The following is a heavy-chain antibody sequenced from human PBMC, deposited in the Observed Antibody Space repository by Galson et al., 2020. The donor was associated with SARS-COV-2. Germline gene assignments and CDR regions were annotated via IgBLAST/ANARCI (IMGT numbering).Heavy chain of an antibody. J-gene: IGHJ4*02. CDR2: IWYDGSNK. CDR3: ARASRGEGLWFGELLNADY. D-gene: IGHD3-10*01. CDR1: GFTFSSYG. Sequence: GGSLRLSCAASGFTFSSYGMHWVRQAPGKGLEWVAVIWYDGSNKYYADSVKGRFTISRDNSKNTLYLQMNSLRAEDTAVYYCARASRGEGLWFGELLNADYWGQGTLVTVSS. V-gene: IGHV3-33*01.